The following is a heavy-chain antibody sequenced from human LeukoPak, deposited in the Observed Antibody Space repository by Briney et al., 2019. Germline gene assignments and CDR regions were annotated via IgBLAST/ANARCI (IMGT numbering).Heavy chain of an antibody. CDR2: ISYDGNYN. CDR3: ARDLGSYGWGNHFDY. D-gene: IGHD3-16*01. CDR1: GLTFSDHA. V-gene: IGHV3-30-3*01. Sequence: GGSLRLSCAASGLTFSDHAMHWVRQAPGKGLEWLRVISYDGNYNHYADSVKGRFTVSRDNSKNTVYLHMSSLKPEDTAVYYCARDLGSYGWGNHFDYWGQVTLVTVSS. J-gene: IGHJ4*02.